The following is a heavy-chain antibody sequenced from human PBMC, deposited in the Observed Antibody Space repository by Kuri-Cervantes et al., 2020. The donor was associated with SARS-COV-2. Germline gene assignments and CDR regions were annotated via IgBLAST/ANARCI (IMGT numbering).Heavy chain of an antibody. CDR2: ISYDGVNK. J-gene: IGHJ4*02. CDR1: GFTFSSYA. Sequence: GGSLTLSCAASGFTFSSYAMHWVRQAPGKGLEWVALISYDGVNKFYTDSVRGRFTISRDNSKNTLYLQMNSLRAEDTAVYYCATDGSRYFDYWGQGTLVTVSS. V-gene: IGHV3-30-3*01. CDR3: ATDGSRYFDY. D-gene: IGHD5-12*01.